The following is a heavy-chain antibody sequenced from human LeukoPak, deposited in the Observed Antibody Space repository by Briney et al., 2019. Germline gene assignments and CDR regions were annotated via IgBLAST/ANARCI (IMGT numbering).Heavy chain of an antibody. D-gene: IGHD2-15*01. CDR3: ARSPQLDIVVVVAAIDY. V-gene: IGHV3-21*01. Sequence: WGTLRLSCAASGGSFSSYSMNWIRQPPGKGLEWVSSISTSSSYIYYPYSVKGSFTISRDNAKNSLYLQMNSLRAEDTAVYYCARSPQLDIVVVVAAIDYWGQGTLVTVS. CDR1: GGSFSSYS. CDR2: ISTSSSYI. J-gene: IGHJ4*02.